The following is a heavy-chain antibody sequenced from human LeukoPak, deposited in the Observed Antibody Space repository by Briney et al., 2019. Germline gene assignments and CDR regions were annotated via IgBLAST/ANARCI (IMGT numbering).Heavy chain of an antibody. CDR1: GFTFSIYS. V-gene: IGHV3-21*01. CDR3: AKTGSSSWGYFDY. CDR2: ISNSDSSI. Sequence: GGSLRLSCAASGFTFSIYSMNWVRQAPGKGLEWVSSISNSDSSIYYADSVKGRFTISRDNAKNSLYLQMNSLRAEDTAVYYCAKTGSSSWGYFDYWGQGTLVTVSS. D-gene: IGHD6-13*01. J-gene: IGHJ4*02.